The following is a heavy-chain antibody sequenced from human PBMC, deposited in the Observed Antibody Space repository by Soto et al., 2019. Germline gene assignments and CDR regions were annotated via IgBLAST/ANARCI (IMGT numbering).Heavy chain of an antibody. J-gene: IGHJ5*02. CDR3: AKPSYDYIWGSYSDGWFDR. CDR1: GFTFSSYA. CDR2: ISGSGGST. Sequence: EVQLLESGGGLVQPGGSLRLSCAASGFTFSSYAMSWVRQAPGKGLEWVSAISGSGGSTYYADSVKGRFTISRDNSKNTLYLQMNSLRAEDTAVYYCAKPSYDYIWGSYSDGWFDRWGQGTLVTVSS. V-gene: IGHV3-23*01. D-gene: IGHD3-16*01.